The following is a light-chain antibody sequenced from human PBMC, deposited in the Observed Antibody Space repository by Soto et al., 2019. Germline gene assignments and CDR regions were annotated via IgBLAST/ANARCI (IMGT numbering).Light chain of an antibody. V-gene: IGLV2-18*01. CDR2: EAS. CDR3: SLYKSENTYV. J-gene: IGLJ1*01. Sequence: QSVLTQPPSVSGSPGQSVTISCTGTSTDFVSYNRVSWYQQPPDTAPKLMIYEASNRPSGVPDRFSGSKSGNTASLTISGLQAADEADYYCSLYKSENTYVFGTGTKV. CDR1: STDFVSYNR.